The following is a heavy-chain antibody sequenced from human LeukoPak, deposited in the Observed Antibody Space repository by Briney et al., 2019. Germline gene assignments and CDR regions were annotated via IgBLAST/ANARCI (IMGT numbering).Heavy chain of an antibody. D-gene: IGHD3-22*01. CDR2: IKQDGSEK. V-gene: IGHV3-7*03. CDR1: GFTFSSYW. Sequence: GGSLRLSCAASGFTFSSYWMSWVRQAPGKGLEWVANIKQDGSEKYYVDSVKGRFTISRDNAKNSVYLQMNSLRAEDTAVYYCASPNYYDSSGYSPRSFDIWGQGTMVTVSS. CDR3: ASPNYYDSSGYSPRSFDI. J-gene: IGHJ3*02.